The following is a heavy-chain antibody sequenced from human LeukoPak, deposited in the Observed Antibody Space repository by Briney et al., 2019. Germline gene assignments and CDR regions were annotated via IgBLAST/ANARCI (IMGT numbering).Heavy chain of an antibody. CDR2: INPSGGST. J-gene: IGHJ6*02. Sequence: ASVKVSCKASGYTFTIYYMHWVRQAPGQGLEWMGIINPSGGSTSYAQKFQGRVTMTRDTSTSTVYMELSSLRSEDTAVYYCARDMSASPGVGRVAAAAQYYYYYYGMDVWGQGTTVTVSS. CDR3: ARDMSASPGVGRVAAAAQYYYYYYGMDV. CDR1: GYTFTIYY. D-gene: IGHD2-15*01. V-gene: IGHV1-46*01.